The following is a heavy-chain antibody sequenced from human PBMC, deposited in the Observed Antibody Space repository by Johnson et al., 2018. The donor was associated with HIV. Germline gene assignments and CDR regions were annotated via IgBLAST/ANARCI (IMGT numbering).Heavy chain of an antibody. J-gene: IGHJ3*02. CDR3: AKAGYYVSAFDI. CDR2: ISYDGGNK. Sequence: QVQLVESGGGVVQPGRSLRLSCTASGFTFSTYDMHWVRQAPGKGLEWVAIISYDGGNKYYADSVKRRFTISRDNSKNTLYLQMNRLRAEDTAVYYCAKAGYYVSAFDIWGQGTLVTVSS. D-gene: IGHD3-10*02. V-gene: IGHV3-30*18. CDR1: GFTFSTYD.